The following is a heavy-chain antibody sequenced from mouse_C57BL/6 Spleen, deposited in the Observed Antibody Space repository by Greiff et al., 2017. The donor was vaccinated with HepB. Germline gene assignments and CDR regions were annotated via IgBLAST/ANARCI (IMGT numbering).Heavy chain of an antibody. D-gene: IGHD2-3*01. Sequence: QVQLQQPGAELVKPGASVKMSCKASGYTFTSYWITWVKQRPGQGLEWIGDIYPGSGSTNYNEKFKSKATLTVDTSSSTAYMQLSSLTSEDSAVYYCARTDLGGYYKFAYWGQGTLVTVSA. J-gene: IGHJ3*01. CDR3: ARTDLGGYYKFAY. V-gene: IGHV1-55*01. CDR2: IYPGSGST. CDR1: GYTFTSYW.